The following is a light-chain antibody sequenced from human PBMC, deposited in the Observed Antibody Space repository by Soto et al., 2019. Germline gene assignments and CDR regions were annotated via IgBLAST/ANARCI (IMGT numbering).Light chain of an antibody. CDR1: QRLSNNY. J-gene: IGKJ1*01. CDR2: GAS. Sequence: ELVLTQSPGTLSLSPGERATLSCRASQRLSNNYFAWYQQKPGQAPRLLIYGASGRATGIPNRFSGSGSGTDFTLTISILEPEYFSVYYCQQYESSETFGQGTNVEIK. V-gene: IGKV3-20*01. CDR3: QQYESSET.